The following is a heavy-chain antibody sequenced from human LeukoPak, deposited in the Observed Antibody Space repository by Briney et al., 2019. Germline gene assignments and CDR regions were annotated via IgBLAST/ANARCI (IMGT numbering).Heavy chain of an antibody. J-gene: IGHJ4*02. CDR2: ISWNSGSI. V-gene: IGHV3-9*01. D-gene: IGHD3-10*01. CDR3: ARDLWGSKVLDY. Sequence: GGSLRLSCAASGFTFDDYAMHWVRQAPGKGLEWVSGISWNSGSIGYADSVKGRFTISRDNAKNSLYLQMNSLRAEDTAVYYCARDLWGSKVLDYWGQGTLVTVSS. CDR1: GFTFDDYA.